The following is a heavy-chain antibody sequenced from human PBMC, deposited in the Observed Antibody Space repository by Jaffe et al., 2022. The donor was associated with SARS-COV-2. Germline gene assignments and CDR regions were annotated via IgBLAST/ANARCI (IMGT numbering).Heavy chain of an antibody. D-gene: IGHD3-9*01. Sequence: EVQLLESGGGLVQPGGSLRVSCAASGFTFSNYAMTWVRQAPGKGLEWVSAISGRGGITYYADSVKGRFAISRANTKNTVYLQMNSLRAEDTAVYYCAKNKLYDDILTGFGKDAFDMWGQGTMVTVSS. CDR2: ISGRGGIT. J-gene: IGHJ3*02. V-gene: IGHV3-23*01. CDR1: GFTFSNYA. CDR3: AKNKLYDDILTGFGKDAFDM.